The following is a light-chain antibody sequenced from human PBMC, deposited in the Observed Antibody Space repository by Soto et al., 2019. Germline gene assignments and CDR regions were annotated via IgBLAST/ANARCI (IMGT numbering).Light chain of an antibody. J-gene: IGKJ1*01. CDR2: LGS. V-gene: IGKV2-28*01. CDR1: QSLLHRNGYNY. CDR3: MQTLQTPT. Sequence: DIVMTQSPLSLPVTPGEPASISCRSSQSLLHRNGYNYLDWYLQRPGQSPQLLIYLGSNRDSGVPDRVSGGGSGTDFTLKISRVEAEDVGVYYCMQTLQTPTFGQGTKVEIK.